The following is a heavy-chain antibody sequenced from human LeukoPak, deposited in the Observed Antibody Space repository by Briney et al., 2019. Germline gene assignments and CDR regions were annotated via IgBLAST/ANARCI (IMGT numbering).Heavy chain of an antibody. CDR2: ISSGGSTI. V-gene: IGHV3-48*03. CDR3: ATGPYSGSHYGGY. D-gene: IGHD1-26*01. Sequence: GGSLRLSCGGSGLTSRSAAMRWVRQAPGKGLEWLPYISSGGSTIYYADSVKGRFTISRDNAKNSLYLQMNSLRAEYTAVYYCATGPYSGSHYGGYWGQGTLVTVSS. J-gene: IGHJ4*02. CDR1: GLTSRSAA.